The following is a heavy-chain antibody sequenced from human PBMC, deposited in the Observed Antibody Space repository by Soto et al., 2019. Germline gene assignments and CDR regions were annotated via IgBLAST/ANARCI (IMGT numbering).Heavy chain of an antibody. V-gene: IGHV3-53*04. CDR3: ARGPAYCSGGSCYYDYYYYYMDV. J-gene: IGHJ6*03. CDR1: GFTVSSNY. CDR2: IYSGGST. D-gene: IGHD2-15*01. Sequence: GGSLRLSCAASGFTVSSNYMSWVRQAPGKGLEWVSVIYSGGSTYYADSVKGRFTISRHNSKNTLYLQMNSLRAEDTAVYYCARGPAYCSGGSCYYDYYYYYMDVWGKGTTVTVSS.